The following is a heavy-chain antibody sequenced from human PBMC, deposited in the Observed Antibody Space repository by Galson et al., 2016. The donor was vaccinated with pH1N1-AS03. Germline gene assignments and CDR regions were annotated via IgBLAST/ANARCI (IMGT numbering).Heavy chain of an antibody. V-gene: IGHV1-18*04. D-gene: IGHD4-17*01. CDR3: ARAHYNADYVPDF. CDR2: ISAYSGDT. J-gene: IGHJ4*02. CDR1: GYSFPTYS. Sequence: SVMVSCKASGYSFPTYSFNWVRQAPGQGLEWLRWISAYSGDTHYARKFQGRVTLTTDTSTSTAYMELRSLTSDDTAVYYCARAHYNADYVPDFWGQGTLVTVSS.